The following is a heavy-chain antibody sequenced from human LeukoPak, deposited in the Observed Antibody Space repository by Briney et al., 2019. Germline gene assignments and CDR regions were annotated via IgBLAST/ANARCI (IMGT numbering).Heavy chain of an antibody. D-gene: IGHD4-17*01. CDR2: IYTSGST. CDR3: ARGHDYGDYVYAFDI. Sequence: SETLSLTCTVSGGSISRYYWSWLRQPAGKGLEWIGRIYTSGSTNYNPSLKSRVTMSVDTSKNQFSLKLSSVTAADTAVYYCARGHDYGDYVYAFDIWGQGTMVTVSS. CDR1: GGSISRYY. V-gene: IGHV4-4*07. J-gene: IGHJ3*02.